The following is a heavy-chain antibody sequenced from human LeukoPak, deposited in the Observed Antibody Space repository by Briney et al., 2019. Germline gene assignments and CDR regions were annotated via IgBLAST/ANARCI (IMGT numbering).Heavy chain of an antibody. CDR1: GGTFSSYA. CDR3: ANYFSDSSGYYPPLVY. V-gene: IGHV1-69*05. Sequence: SVKVSCKASGGTFSSYAFSWVRQAPGQGLEWVGGIIPIFGTANYAQKFQGRVTITMDESTSTAYMELSSLRSEDTAVYYCANYFSDSSGYYPPLVYWGQGTLVTVSS. CDR2: IIPIFGTA. J-gene: IGHJ4*02. D-gene: IGHD3-22*01.